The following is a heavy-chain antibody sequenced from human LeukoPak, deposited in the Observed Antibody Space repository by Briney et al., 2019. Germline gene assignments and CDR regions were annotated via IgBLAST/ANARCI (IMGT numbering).Heavy chain of an antibody. D-gene: IGHD3-3*01. J-gene: IGHJ4*02. CDR3: ARGVVYPAWSGPHWSDY. Sequence: PGGSLRLSCAASGFTFSSYWMSWVRQAPGKGPEWVAHIKQDASQEYHVDSVKGRFTISRDNAKNSQYLQMNSLRAEDTAVYYCARGVVYPAWSGPHWSDYWGQGALVTVSS. V-gene: IGHV3-7*01. CDR2: IKQDASQE. CDR1: GFTFSSYW.